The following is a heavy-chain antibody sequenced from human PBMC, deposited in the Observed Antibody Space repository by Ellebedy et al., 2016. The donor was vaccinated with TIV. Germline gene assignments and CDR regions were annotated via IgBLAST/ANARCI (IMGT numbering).Heavy chain of an antibody. CDR3: ALLSGRAVTTYGY. J-gene: IGHJ4*02. D-gene: IGHD4-11*01. CDR1: GFTFSRYW. CDR2: ISWNSGDI. Sequence: SLKISCAASGFTFSRYWMHWVRQAPGKGLAWVSGISWNSGDIAYADSVKGRFTIFRDKAKNSLYLRMNSLRPEDTAFYYCALLSGRAVTTYGYWGQGTLVTVSS. V-gene: IGHV3-9*01.